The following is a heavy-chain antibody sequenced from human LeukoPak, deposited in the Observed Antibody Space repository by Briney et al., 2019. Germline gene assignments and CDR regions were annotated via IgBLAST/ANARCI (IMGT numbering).Heavy chain of an antibody. D-gene: IGHD5/OR15-5a*01. Sequence: GESLKISCKGSXXXXTSYWIGWVRQXXXXXXXXXGIIYPGDSDTRYSPSFQGQVTISADKSISTAYLQWSSLKASDTAMYYCARHPLAFPSSVDYWGQGTLVTVSS. V-gene: IGHV5-51*01. J-gene: IGHJ4*02. CDR1: XXXXTSYW. CDR2: IYPGDSDT. CDR3: ARHPLAFPSSVDY.